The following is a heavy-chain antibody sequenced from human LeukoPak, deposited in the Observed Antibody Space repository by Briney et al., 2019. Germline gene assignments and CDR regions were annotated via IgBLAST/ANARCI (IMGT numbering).Heavy chain of an antibody. J-gene: IGHJ2*01. CDR3: ARGWYFDL. V-gene: IGHV1-46*01. CDR1: GYTFTSYY. Sequence: GTSVKVSCKASGYTFTSYYMHWVRQAPGQGLEWMGIINPSGGSTSYAQKLQGRVTMTTDTSTSTAYMELRSLRSDDTAVYYCARGWYFDLWGRGTLVTVSS. CDR2: INPSGGST.